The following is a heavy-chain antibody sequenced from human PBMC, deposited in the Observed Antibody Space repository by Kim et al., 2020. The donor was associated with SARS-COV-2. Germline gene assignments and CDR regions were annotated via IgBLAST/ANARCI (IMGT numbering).Heavy chain of an antibody. CDR3: TREEVVVIGDAFDI. Sequence: GGSLRLSCTASGFTFGDYAMSWFRQAPGKGLEWVGFIRSKAYGGTTEYAASVKGRFTISRDDSKSIAYLQMNSLKTEDTAVYYCTREEVVVIGDAFDIWGQGTMVTVSS. J-gene: IGHJ3*02. V-gene: IGHV3-49*03. D-gene: IGHD3-22*01. CDR2: IRSKAYGGTT. CDR1: GFTFGDYA.